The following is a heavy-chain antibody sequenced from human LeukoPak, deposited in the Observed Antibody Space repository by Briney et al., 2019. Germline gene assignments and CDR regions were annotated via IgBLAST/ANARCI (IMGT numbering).Heavy chain of an antibody. V-gene: IGHV1-2*02. CDR3: AKDRRYRSTTSCHQPFDP. Sequence: ASVRVSCKASGYTFTGYYMHWVRQAPGQGLEGMGGINPNSGGTNYAQKFQGRVTMTRDTSISTAYMELSRLRSDDTAVYYCAKDRRYRSTTSCHQPFDPWGHGTTVTVSS. J-gene: IGHJ5*02. CDR2: INPNSGGT. CDR1: GYTFTGYY. D-gene: IGHD2-2*01.